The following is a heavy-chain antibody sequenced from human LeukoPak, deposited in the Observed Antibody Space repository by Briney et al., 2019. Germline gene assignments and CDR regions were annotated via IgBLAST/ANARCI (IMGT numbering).Heavy chain of an antibody. D-gene: IGHD2-15*01. CDR1: GFTFSSYG. Sequence: RGSLRLSCAASGFTFSSYGMNWVRQAPGKGLEWVSSISSSSSYIYYADSVKGRFTISRDNAKNSLYLQMNSLRAEDTAVYYCAGYCSGGSCPDYWGQGTLVTVSS. CDR2: ISSSSSYI. J-gene: IGHJ4*02. V-gene: IGHV3-21*01. CDR3: AGYCSGGSCPDY.